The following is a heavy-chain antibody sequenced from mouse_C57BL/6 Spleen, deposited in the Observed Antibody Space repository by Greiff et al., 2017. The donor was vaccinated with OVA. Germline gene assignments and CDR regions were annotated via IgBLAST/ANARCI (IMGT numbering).Heavy chain of an antibody. D-gene: IGHD4-1*01. CDR1: GFSLTSYG. CDR2: IWSGGST. Sequence: VKLMESGPGLVQPSQSLSITCTVSGFSLTSYGVHWVRQSPGKGLEWLGVIWSGGSTDYNAAFISRLSISKDNSKSQVFFKMNSLQADDTAIYYCARALLWEYYAMDYWGQGTSVTVSS. V-gene: IGHV2-2*01. J-gene: IGHJ4*01. CDR3: ARALLWEYYAMDY.